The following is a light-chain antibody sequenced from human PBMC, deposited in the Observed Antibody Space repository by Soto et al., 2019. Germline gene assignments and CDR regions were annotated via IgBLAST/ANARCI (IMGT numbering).Light chain of an antibody. V-gene: IGKV1-9*01. J-gene: IGKJ1*01. CDR3: QQYNSYS. Sequence: IQLTQSPSSLSASVGDRVTITCRASQGISSYLAWYQQKPGKAPKLLIYAASSLESGVPSRFSGSGSGTEFTLTISSLQPDDFATYYCQQYNSYSFGQGTKVHIK. CDR1: QGISSY. CDR2: AAS.